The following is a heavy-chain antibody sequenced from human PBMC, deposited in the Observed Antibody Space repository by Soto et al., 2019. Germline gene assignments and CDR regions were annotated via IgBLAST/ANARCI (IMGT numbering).Heavy chain of an antibody. J-gene: IGHJ6*03. Sequence: GGSLRLSCAASGFTFSSYAMSWVRQAPGKGLEWVSAISGSGGSTYYADSVKGRFTISRDNSKNTLYLQMNSLRAEDTAVYYCAKAPHCSGGSCSYYYYYYMDVWGKGTTVTVSS. CDR2: ISGSGGST. V-gene: IGHV3-23*01. CDR1: GFTFSSYA. CDR3: AKAPHCSGGSCSYYYYYYMDV. D-gene: IGHD2-15*01.